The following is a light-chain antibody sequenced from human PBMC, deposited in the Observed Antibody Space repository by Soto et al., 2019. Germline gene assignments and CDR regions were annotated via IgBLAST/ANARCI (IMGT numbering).Light chain of an antibody. CDR1: HSVSSSY. J-gene: IGKJ1*01. CDR3: QQYGSFSWT. Sequence: EIVLTQSPGTLSLSPGERATLSCRASHSVSSSYLAWYQHKPGQAPRLLIYGASSGATGIPDRFSGSGSGTDFTLTISRLEPEDFAVYYCQQYGSFSWTFGQGTKVDIK. CDR2: GAS. V-gene: IGKV3-20*01.